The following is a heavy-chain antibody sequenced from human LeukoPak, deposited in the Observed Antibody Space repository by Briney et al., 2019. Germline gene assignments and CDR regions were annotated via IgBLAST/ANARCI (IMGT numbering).Heavy chain of an antibody. D-gene: IGHD5-12*01. Sequence: ASVKVSCKASGYTFTGNYMHWVRQAPGQGLEWMGWINPNSGGTNYAQKFQGSVTMTRDTSISTAYMELSRLRSDDTAVCYCARAVASRTNWFDPWGQGTLVTVSS. CDR2: INPNSGGT. CDR3: ARAVASRTNWFDP. J-gene: IGHJ5*02. CDR1: GYTFTGNY. V-gene: IGHV1-2*02.